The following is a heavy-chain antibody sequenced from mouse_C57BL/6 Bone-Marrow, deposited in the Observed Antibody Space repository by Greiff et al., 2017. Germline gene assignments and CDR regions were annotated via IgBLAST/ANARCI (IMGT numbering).Heavy chain of an antibody. CDR3: ARADDWYFDV. CDR2: FDPNSGGT. CDR1: GYTFTSYW. Sequence: QVQLKQPGAELVKPGASVKLSCKASGYTFTSYWMHWVKQRPGRGLEWIGRFDPNSGGTKYNEKFKSKATLTVDKPSSPAYMQLSSLTSEDSAVYYCARADDWYFDVWGTGTTVTVSS. J-gene: IGHJ1*03. V-gene: IGHV1-72*01.